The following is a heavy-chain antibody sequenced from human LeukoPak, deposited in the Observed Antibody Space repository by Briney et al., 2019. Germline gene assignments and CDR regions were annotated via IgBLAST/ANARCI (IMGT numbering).Heavy chain of an antibody. J-gene: IGHJ6*03. CDR3: ARGGDPGGYYYYMDV. Sequence: SETLSLTCAVYGGSFSGYYWSWIRQPPGKGLEWIGYIYYSGSTNYNPSLKSRVTISVDTSKNQFSLKLSSVTAADTAVYYCARGGDPGGYYYYMDVWGKGTTVTVSS. D-gene: IGHD2-21*02. CDR2: IYYSGST. CDR1: GGSFSGYY. V-gene: IGHV4-59*01.